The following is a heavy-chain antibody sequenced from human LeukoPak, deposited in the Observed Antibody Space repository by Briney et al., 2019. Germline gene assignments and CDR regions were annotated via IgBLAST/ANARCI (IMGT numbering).Heavy chain of an antibody. CDR2: ISSSSSYI. D-gene: IGHD1-1*01. Sequence: GGSLRLSCAASGFTFSSYSMNWVRQAPGKGLEWVSSISSSSSYIYYADSVKGRFTISRDNSKNTLYLQMNSLRAEDTAVYYCARDGNPVWAHGGAFDIWGQGTMVTVSS. CDR1: GFTFSSYS. V-gene: IGHV3-21*01. CDR3: ARDGNPVWAHGGAFDI. J-gene: IGHJ3*02.